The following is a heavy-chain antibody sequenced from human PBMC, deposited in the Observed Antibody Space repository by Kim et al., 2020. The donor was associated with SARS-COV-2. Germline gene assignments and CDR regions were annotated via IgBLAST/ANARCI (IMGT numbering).Heavy chain of an antibody. CDR3: AKDHPSPGLPTFGH. CDR1: GFAVYRFA. D-gene: IGHD5-12*01. V-gene: IGHV3-23*01. J-gene: IGHJ4*02. Sequence: GGSLRLSCEASGFAVYRFAMNWVRQAPGQGLEWIAAITNNNGKTYYQDSVKARFTISRDESKNIVYLHMSSLRVEDSAVYYCAKDHPSPGLPTFGHWGQG. CDR2: ITNNNGKT.